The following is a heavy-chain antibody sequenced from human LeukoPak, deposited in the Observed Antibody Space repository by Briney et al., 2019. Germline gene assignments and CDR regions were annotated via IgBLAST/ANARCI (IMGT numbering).Heavy chain of an antibody. D-gene: IGHD1/OR15-1a*01. Sequence: GGSLRLSCAVSGFSFSNYAMSWVRQFPGKGLEWVSGISGTGGNTYYADSVKRRFTISRDNSKNMLYLQMNSLTVEDTAIYFCAKDFEFKWQQPSDHWGQGTPVTVSS. CDR3: AKDFEFKWQQPSDH. CDR2: ISGTGGNT. V-gene: IGHV3-23*01. J-gene: IGHJ4*02. CDR1: GFSFSNYA.